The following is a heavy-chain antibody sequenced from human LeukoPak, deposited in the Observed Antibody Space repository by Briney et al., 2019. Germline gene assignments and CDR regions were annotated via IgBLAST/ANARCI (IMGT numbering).Heavy chain of an antibody. J-gene: IGHJ6*03. CDR2: ISSSSSYI. D-gene: IGHD6-13*01. V-gene: IGHV3-21*01. CDR1: GFTFSSYS. Sequence: GGSLRLSCAASGFTFSSYSMNWVRQAPGKGLEWVSSISSSSSYIYYADSVKGRFTISRDNAKNSLYLQMNSLRAEDTAVYYCAREFKQQLSYYYYMDVWGKGTTVTVSS. CDR3: AREFKQQLSYYYYMDV.